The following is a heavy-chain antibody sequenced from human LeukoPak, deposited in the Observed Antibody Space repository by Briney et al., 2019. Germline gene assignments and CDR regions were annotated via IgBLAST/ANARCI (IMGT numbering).Heavy chain of an antibody. J-gene: IGHJ4*03. Sequence: SSQTLSLTCTVSGGSISSGGYYWSWIRQHPGKGLEWIGYIYYSGSTYYNPSLKSRVTISVDTSKNQFSLKLSSVTAADTAVYYCASTLDCGGDCYYDYWGQGPWSPSPQ. D-gene: IGHD2-21*02. CDR3: ASTLDCGGDCYYDY. CDR2: IYYSGST. CDR1: GGSISSGGYY. V-gene: IGHV4-31*03.